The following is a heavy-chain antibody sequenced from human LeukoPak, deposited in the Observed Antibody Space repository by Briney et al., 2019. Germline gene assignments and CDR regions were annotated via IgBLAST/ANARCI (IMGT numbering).Heavy chain of an antibody. V-gene: IGHV3-7*03. CDR1: GFTFSSYW. CDR2: IKQDGSEK. D-gene: IGHD1-14*01. CDR3: ARDRYYSYYYYGMDV. J-gene: IGHJ6*04. Sequence: GASLRLSCAASGFTFSSYWMSWVRQAPGKGLEWVANIKQDGSEKYYVDSVKGRFTISRDNAKNSLYLQMNSLRAEDTAVYYCARDRYYSYYYYGMDVWGKGTTVTVSS.